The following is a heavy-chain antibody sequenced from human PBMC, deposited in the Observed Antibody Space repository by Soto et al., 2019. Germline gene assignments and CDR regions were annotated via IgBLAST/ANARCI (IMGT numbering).Heavy chain of an antibody. J-gene: IGHJ4*02. Sequence: QLQLQESGPGLVKPSETLSLTCTVSGGSISSSIHYWGWIRQPPGKGLEWIGIIYYSGTTYYNPSLKSRVTVSVDTSHTQSSLRLSSVTAADTAVYSRWSIVDATKFDFWGQGTLVTVSS. CDR3: WSIVDATKFDF. V-gene: IGHV4-39*01. CDR2: IYYSGTT. D-gene: IGHD1-26*01. CDR1: GGSISSSIHY.